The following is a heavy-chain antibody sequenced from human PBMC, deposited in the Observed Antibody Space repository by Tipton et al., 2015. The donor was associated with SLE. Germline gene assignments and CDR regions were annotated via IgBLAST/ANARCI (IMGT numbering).Heavy chain of an antibody. CDR2: INDYGDTT. J-gene: IGHJ4*02. CDR3: ANLLRLFY. D-gene: IGHD2-21*01. CDR1: GFTFSSYS. V-gene: IGHV3-23*01. Sequence: SLRLSCAASGFTFSSYSLSWVRQAPGKGLEWVSSINDYGDTTFNAESVEGRFTISRDNSKKMLYLQMDSLRDEDTAVYYCANLLRLFYWGQGTLVTVSS.